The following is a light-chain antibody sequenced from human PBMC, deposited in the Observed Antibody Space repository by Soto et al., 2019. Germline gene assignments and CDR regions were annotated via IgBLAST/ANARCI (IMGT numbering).Light chain of an antibody. V-gene: IGKV3-20*01. CDR3: QQYGSSPIT. CDR1: HSFSSSY. Sequence: VLTQSPGTLSLSPGERATLSFRATHSFSSSYLAWYQQKPGQPPRLLIYGASSRATGIPDRFSGSGSGTDFTLTISRLEPEDFAVYYCQQYGSSPITFGQGHDWRL. CDR2: GAS. J-gene: IGKJ5*01.